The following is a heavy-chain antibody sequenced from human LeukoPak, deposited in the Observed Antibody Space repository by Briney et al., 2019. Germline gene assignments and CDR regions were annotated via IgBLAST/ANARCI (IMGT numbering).Heavy chain of an antibody. Sequence: GGSLRLSCAASGFTFSSYAMSWVRQAPGKGLEWVSAISGSGGSTYYADSVKGRFTISRDNSKNTLYLQMNSLRAEDTAVYYCAKVDGPWIQLWLFDYWGQGTLVTVSS. CDR2: ISGSGGST. J-gene: IGHJ4*02. V-gene: IGHV3-23*01. CDR1: GFTFSSYA. D-gene: IGHD5-18*01. CDR3: AKVDGPWIQLWLFDY.